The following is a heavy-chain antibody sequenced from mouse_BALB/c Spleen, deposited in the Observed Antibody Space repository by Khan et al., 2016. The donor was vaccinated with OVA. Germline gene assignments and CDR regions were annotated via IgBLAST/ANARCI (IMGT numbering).Heavy chain of an antibody. CDR2: IDPATRNN. J-gene: IGHJ4*01. D-gene: IGHD1-2*01. V-gene: IGHV14-3*02. Sequence: EVQLQESGAEIVKPGASVNLSCTASGFNIKDTYIHWVKQRPKQGLEWIGRIDPATRNNKYDPKFQDKATIKADTSSNTAYLHLSSLTSEDTAVYYGASTEMQYYGSCGMGYWGRGTSVTVSS. CDR3: ASTEMQYYGSCGMGY. CDR1: GFNIKDTY.